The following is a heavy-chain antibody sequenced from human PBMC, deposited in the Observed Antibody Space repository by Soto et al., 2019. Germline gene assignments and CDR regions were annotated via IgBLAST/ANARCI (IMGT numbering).Heavy chain of an antibody. Sequence: SETLSLTCAVSGGSISSSNWWSWVRQPSGKGLEWIGEIYHSGSTNYNPSLKSRVTISVDKSKNQFSLKLSSVTAADTAVYYCARGRRVRGVDYYYGMDVWGQGTTVTVSS. CDR1: GGSISSSNW. CDR2: IYHSGST. J-gene: IGHJ6*02. V-gene: IGHV4-4*02. D-gene: IGHD3-10*01. CDR3: ARGRRVRGVDYYYGMDV.